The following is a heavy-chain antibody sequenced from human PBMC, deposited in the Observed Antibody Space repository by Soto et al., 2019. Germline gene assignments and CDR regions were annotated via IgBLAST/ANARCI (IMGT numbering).Heavy chain of an antibody. CDR3: ANALGFDWLLLVDY. CDR2: ISGSGGST. J-gene: IGHJ4*02. D-gene: IGHD3-9*01. Sequence: GGSLRLSCAASGFTFSSYAMSWVRQAPGKGLEWVSAISGSGGSTYYADSVKGRFTISRDNSKNTLYLQMNSLRAEDTAVYYCANALGFDWLLLVDYWGQGTLVNVS. CDR1: GFTFSSYA. V-gene: IGHV3-23*01.